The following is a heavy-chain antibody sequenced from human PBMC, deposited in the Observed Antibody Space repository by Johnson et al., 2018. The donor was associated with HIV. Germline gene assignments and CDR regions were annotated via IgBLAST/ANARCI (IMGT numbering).Heavy chain of an antibody. V-gene: IGHV3-33*06. D-gene: IGHD3-10*01. CDR1: GFTFNPYG. Sequence: QMLLVESGGGVVQPGRSLRLSCAASGFTFNPYGIHWVRRAPGKGLEWVALISYDGSNKYYAESVKGRFTISRDNSKNTLYLQMNSLRVEDTAIYYCAKDAGTYHPLDAFDIWGQGTMVTVSS. CDR3: AKDAGTYHPLDAFDI. J-gene: IGHJ3*02. CDR2: ISYDGSNK.